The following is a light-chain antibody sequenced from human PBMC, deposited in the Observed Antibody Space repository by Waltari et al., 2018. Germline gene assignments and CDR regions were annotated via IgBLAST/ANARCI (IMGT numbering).Light chain of an antibody. CDR1: SSDVGGYNY. CDR3: CSYAGSHVV. CDR2: DVS. Sequence: QSALTQPRSVSGSPGQSVTLSCTGTSSDVGGYNYVSWYQQHPGKAPKLMIYDVSKRPSGVPDRFSGSKSGNTASLTISGLQAEDEADYYCCSYAGSHVVFGEGTKLTVL. J-gene: IGLJ2*01. V-gene: IGLV2-11*01.